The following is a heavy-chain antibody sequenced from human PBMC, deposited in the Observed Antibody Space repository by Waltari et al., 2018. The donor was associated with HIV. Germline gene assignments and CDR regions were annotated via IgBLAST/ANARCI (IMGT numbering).Heavy chain of an antibody. CDR2: ISFDGTNK. CDR1: GFIFNNFG. J-gene: IGHJ6*02. CDR3: AKDSAGATSYYYYVMDV. Sequence: QVQLVESGGGVVQPGRSLRLSCAASGFIFNNFGMPWVRQAPGKGLEWVAVISFDGTNKYYADSVKGRFTVSRDKSKNTLFLQMNSLRAEDTALYYCAKDSAGATSYYYYVMDVWGQGTTVTVSS. V-gene: IGHV3-30*18. D-gene: IGHD1-1*01.